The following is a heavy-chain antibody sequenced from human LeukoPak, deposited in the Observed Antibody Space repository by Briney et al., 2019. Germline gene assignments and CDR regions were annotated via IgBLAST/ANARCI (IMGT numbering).Heavy chain of an antibody. CDR1: GFSFTDYP. CDR2: IRTSAEGA. CDR3: ASDQQYAFDY. J-gene: IGHJ4*02. Sequence: GGSLRLSCATSGFSFTDYPMNWVRQAPGKGLEWVSNIRTSAEGANYAYYADSVKGRVTISRDDAKNTLYLHMNSLRDDDTAVYYCASDQQYAFDYWGQGILVTVSS. D-gene: IGHD1/OR15-1a*01. V-gene: IGHV3-48*02.